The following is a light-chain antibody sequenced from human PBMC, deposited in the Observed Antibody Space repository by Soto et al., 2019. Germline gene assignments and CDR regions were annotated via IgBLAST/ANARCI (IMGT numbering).Light chain of an antibody. Sequence: EIVMTQSPATLSVSPGERATLSCRASQSVSSNLAWYQQKPGQAPRPLIYGASTSATGIPARFSGSGSGKECTLTISSLQSEDFAVYYCQQYNNWPVTFGQGTKVDTK. CDR1: QSVSSN. CDR3: QQYNNWPVT. J-gene: IGKJ1*01. V-gene: IGKV3-15*01. CDR2: GAS.